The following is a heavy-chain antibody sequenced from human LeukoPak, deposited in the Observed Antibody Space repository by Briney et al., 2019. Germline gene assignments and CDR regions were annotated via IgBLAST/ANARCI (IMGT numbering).Heavy chain of an antibody. D-gene: IGHD2-2*01. Sequence: SQTLSLTCAVYGGSFSGYYWSWIRQPPGKGLEWIGEINHSGSTNYNPSLKSRVTISVDTSKNQFSLKLSSVTAADTAVYYCAREYCSSTSCYAVDAFDIWGQGTMVTVSS. J-gene: IGHJ3*02. CDR3: AREYCSSTSCYAVDAFDI. V-gene: IGHV4-34*01. CDR1: GGSFSGYY. CDR2: INHSGST.